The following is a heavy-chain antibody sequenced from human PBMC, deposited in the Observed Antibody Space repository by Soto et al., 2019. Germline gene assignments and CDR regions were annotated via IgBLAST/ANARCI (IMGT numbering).Heavy chain of an antibody. CDR2: IIPIFGTA. D-gene: IGHD4-17*01. Sequence: SVKVSCKASGGPFSSYAISWVRHAPGQGLEWMGGIIPIFGTANYAEKFKGRVTTTADESTSTAYMELSSLRSEDTAVYYCAREATVVKPPYAPWGIWGQGTMVTV. V-gene: IGHV1-69*13. CDR3: AREATVVKPPYAPWGI. J-gene: IGHJ3*02. CDR1: GGPFSSYA.